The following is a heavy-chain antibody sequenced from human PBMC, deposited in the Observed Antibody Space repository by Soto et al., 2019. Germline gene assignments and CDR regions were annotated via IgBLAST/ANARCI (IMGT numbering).Heavy chain of an antibody. Sequence: QVQLVQSGAEVKKPGSSVKVSCKASGGTFSSYAISWVRQAPGQGLEWMGGIIPIFGTANYAQKFQGRVTITADESTSTAYMELSSLRSEDTAVYYCARGLLGYCSGGSCYPYCFDYWGPGTLVTVSS. V-gene: IGHV1-69*01. CDR3: ARGLLGYCSGGSCYPYCFDY. D-gene: IGHD2-15*01. J-gene: IGHJ4*02. CDR2: IIPIFGTA. CDR1: GGTFSSYA.